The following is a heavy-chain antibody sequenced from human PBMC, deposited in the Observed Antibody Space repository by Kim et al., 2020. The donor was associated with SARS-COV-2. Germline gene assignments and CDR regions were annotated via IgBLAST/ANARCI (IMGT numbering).Heavy chain of an antibody. V-gene: IGHV3-33*06. J-gene: IGHJ5*02. D-gene: IGHD3-10*01. CDR1: GFTFSSYG. CDR3: AKDLLFYYGSGSYYTAADDP. CDR2: IWYDGSNK. Sequence: GGSLRLSCAASGFTFSSYGMNWVRQAPGKGLEWVAVIWYDGSNKYYADSVKGRFTISRDNSKNTLYLQMNSLRAEDTAVYYCAKDLLFYYGSGSYYTAADDPWGQGTLVTVSS.